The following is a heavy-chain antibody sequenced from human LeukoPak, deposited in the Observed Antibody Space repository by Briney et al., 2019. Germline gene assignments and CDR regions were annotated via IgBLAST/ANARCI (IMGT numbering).Heavy chain of an antibody. J-gene: IGHJ4*02. CDR1: GFTFSSYW. CDR2: INKDRSEK. Sequence: GGSLRLSCAASGFTFSSYWMNWVRQAPGKGLDWVANINKDRSEKYYVDSVKGRFTISRDNAKNSLYLQMNSLTSEDTAVYYCVRAIEMTTIIFGGQGTLVTVSS. D-gene: IGHD5-24*01. V-gene: IGHV3-7*01. CDR3: VRAIEMTTIIF.